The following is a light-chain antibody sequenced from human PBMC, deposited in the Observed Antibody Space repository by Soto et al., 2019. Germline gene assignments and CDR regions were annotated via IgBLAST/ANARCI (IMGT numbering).Light chain of an antibody. J-gene: IGLJ1*01. Sequence: QSALTQPASVSGSPGQAITISCTGASSDVGGHDFVSWFQQHPGKAPKLLIYEVSNRPSGVSNRFSGSKSGNTASLTISGLQAEDESDYFCSSYTSSSDFYIFGTGTKVTVL. CDR3: SSYTSSSDFYI. CDR1: SSDVGGHDF. V-gene: IGLV2-14*01. CDR2: EVS.